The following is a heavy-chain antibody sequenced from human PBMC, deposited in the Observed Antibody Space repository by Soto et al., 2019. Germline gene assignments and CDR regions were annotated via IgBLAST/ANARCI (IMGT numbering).Heavy chain of an antibody. Sequence: QVQLVQSGAEVRKPGSSVRVSCKASGDRFSTYAINWVRQAPGQGLEWLGGIITFYGAAMYAQKFQGRVTITADELTTTAYMELSSLTSEDTAVYCCARGGKERFRGPGMDVCGQGTTVTVSS. V-gene: IGHV1-69*01. CDR1: GDRFSTYA. CDR2: IITFYGAA. J-gene: IGHJ6*02. D-gene: IGHD1-1*01. CDR3: ARGGKERFRGPGMDV.